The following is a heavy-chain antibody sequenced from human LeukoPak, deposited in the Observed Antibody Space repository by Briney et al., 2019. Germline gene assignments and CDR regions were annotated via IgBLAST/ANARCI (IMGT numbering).Heavy chain of an antibody. CDR2: ISGNGAST. CDR3: ARERFHGSGAPRHDH. D-gene: IGHD3-10*01. CDR1: GFTFTSYA. Sequence: GGSLRLSCAASGFTFTSYAMSWVRQAPGKGLEWVSAISGNGASTYYADSVKGRFTISRDNARNSLYLQMNSLRAEDTAIYYCARERFHGSGAPRHDHWGQGTLVTVSS. V-gene: IGHV3-23*01. J-gene: IGHJ4*02.